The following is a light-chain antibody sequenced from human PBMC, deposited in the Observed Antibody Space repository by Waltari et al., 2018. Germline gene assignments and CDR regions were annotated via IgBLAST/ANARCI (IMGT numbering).Light chain of an antibody. CDR2: LGS. V-gene: IGKV2-28*01. CDR1: RSLLHSNGFTY. CDR3: MQAEQAPRK. J-gene: IGKJ1*01. Sequence: EILMTQSPVSLTVTPGEPASISCRPSRSLLHSNGFTYLYWYLQKPGQSPQVLIFLGSNRPSGVPDRFSGSGSGTDFTLKISRVEAEDVGVYYCMQAEQAPRKFGQGTKVEIK.